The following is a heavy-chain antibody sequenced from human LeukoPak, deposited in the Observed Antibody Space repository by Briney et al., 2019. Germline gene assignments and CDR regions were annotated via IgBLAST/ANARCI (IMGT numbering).Heavy chain of an antibody. V-gene: IGHV1-46*01. CDR1: GYTFTSYY. CDR3: ARGAQIVVVTGTYYYGMDV. Sequence: ASVKVSCKASGYTFTSYYMHWVRQAPGQGLEWMGIINPSGGSTSYAQKFQGRVTMTRDTSTSTVYMELSSLRSEDTAVYYCARGAQIVVVTGTYYYGMDVWGQGTTVTVSS. CDR2: INPSGGST. D-gene: IGHD2-21*02. J-gene: IGHJ6*02.